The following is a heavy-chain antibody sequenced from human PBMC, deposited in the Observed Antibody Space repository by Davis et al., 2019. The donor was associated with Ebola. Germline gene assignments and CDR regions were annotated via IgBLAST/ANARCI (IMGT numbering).Heavy chain of an antibody. CDR2: ISSSGSTI. D-gene: IGHD6-13*01. CDR1: GFSFSDYY. V-gene: IGHV3-11*01. CDR3: ARAHIADNWFDP. J-gene: IGHJ5*02. Sequence: PGGSLRLSCAASGFSFSDYYMSWIRQAPGKGLEWVSYISSSGSTIYYADSVKGRFTISRDNAKNSLFLQMNSLRAEDTAVYYCARAHIADNWFDPWGLGTLVTVSS.